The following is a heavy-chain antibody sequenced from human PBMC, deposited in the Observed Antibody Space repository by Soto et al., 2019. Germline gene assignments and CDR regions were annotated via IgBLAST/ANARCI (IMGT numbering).Heavy chain of an antibody. CDR3: ARGQRTEYDGMDV. Sequence: EVQLVESGEGLVQPGGFLRLSCAASGFTFSNYVIHWVRQAPGKGLEYVSAISTNGDSTYYADSVKGRFNISRDNSKNTVYLQMGRLRAEDMAVYYCARGQRTEYDGMDVWGRGTTVTVSS. V-gene: IGHV3-64*02. CDR1: GFTFSNYV. J-gene: IGHJ6*02. D-gene: IGHD1-1*01. CDR2: ISTNGDST.